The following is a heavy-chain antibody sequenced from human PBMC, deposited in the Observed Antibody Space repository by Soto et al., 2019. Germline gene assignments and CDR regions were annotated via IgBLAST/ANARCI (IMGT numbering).Heavy chain of an antibody. CDR1: GFTFSSYW. V-gene: IGHV3-7*01. Sequence: EVQLVESGGGLVQPGGSLRLSCAASGFTFSSYWMSWVRQAPGKGLEWVANIKQDGSEKYYVDSVKGRFTISRDNAKNSLYLQMNSLRAEDTAVYYCARKRITIFGVVTYFDYWCQGTLVTVSS. J-gene: IGHJ4*02. CDR3: ARKRITIFGVVTYFDY. D-gene: IGHD3-3*01. CDR2: IKQDGSEK.